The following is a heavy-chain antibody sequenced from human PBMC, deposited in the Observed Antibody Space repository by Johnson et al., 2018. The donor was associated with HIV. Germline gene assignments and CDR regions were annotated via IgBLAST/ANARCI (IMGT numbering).Heavy chain of an antibody. J-gene: IGHJ3*02. CDR3: APDPRITMIVVVKPAFDI. Sequence: VQLVESGGGLVQPGGSLRLSCAASGFTFSSYWMSWVRQAPGKGLEWVANIKQDGSEKYYVDSVKGRFTISRDNSKNTRYLQMNSLRAEDTAVYYCAPDPRITMIVVVKPAFDIWGQGTMVTVSS. V-gene: IGHV3-7*05. CDR2: IKQDGSEK. CDR1: GFTFSSYW. D-gene: IGHD3-22*01.